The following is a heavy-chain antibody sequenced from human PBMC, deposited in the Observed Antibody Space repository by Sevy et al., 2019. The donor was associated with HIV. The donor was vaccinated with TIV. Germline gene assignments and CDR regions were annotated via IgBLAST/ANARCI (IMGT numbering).Heavy chain of an antibody. D-gene: IGHD3-3*01. CDR2: INSDGSIT. Sequence: GGSLRLSCAASGFTFTNYWMHWVRQAPGKGLVWVSGINSDGSITTYADSVKGRFTISRDNAKNTLYLQMNSLRAEDTAVYYCVYYDFWSGSSEYYMDVWGKGTTVTVSS. CDR1: GFTFTNYW. V-gene: IGHV3-74*01. J-gene: IGHJ6*03. CDR3: VYYDFWSGSSEYYMDV.